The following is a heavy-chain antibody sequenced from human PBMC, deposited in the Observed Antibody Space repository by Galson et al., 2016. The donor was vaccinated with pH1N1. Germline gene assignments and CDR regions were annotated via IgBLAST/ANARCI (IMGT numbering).Heavy chain of an antibody. D-gene: IGHD3-10*01. CDR3: ARDCFGADDS. V-gene: IGHV3-74*01. CDR2: INRDGTTI. Sequence: SLRLSCAAASGFSISNNWMHWVRQAPGKGLAWVSRINRDGTTINYADSVKGRFTISRDNGKNTLYLQMNSLRADEPAVYYCARDCFGADDSWGQGTLVTVSS. J-gene: IGHJ4*02. CDR1: GFSISNNW.